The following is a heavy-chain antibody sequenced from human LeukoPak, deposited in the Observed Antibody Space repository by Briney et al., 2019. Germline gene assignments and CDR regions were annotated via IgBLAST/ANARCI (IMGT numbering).Heavy chain of an antibody. Sequence: PRESLRLSSAASRFTLSIYSMNSVPQAPGQELEGISCISSSSSYIYYADSLRGRFTISRHNTKNSLFLQGNSLMCADPAVYYCARDKDERHYVSASYFYYGMDVWGQGTTVTVSS. CDR2: ISSSSSYI. D-gene: IGHD3-10*01. CDR3: ARDKDERHYVSASYFYYGMDV. V-gene: IGHV3-21*01. CDR1: RFTLSIYS. J-gene: IGHJ6*02.